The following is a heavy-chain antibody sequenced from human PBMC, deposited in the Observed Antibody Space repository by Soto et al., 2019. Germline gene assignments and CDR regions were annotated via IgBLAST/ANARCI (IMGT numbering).Heavy chain of an antibody. J-gene: IGHJ6*02. CDR2: IYASATTI. V-gene: IGHV3-11*01. CDR1: GFIFSDHY. Sequence: QVQLVESGGDLVKPGGSLRLSCAASGFIFSDHYVSWIRQAPGKGLEWVSYIYASATTIYYADSVKGRFTISRDNAKNSVYLQKNSLRAEDTAVYYCARGHYGLDVWGQGTTVTVSS. CDR3: ARGHYGLDV.